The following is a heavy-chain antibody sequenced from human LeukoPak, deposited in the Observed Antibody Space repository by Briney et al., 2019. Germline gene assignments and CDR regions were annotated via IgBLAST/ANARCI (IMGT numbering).Heavy chain of an antibody. J-gene: IGHJ4*02. Sequence: SETLSLTCAVSGGSISSGGYSWSWIRQPPGKGLEWIGYIYYSGSTNYNPSLKSRVTISVDTSKNQFSLKLSSVTAADTAVYYCARVVRTHSGGYLDFWSGYYYFDYWGQGTLVTVSS. CDR3: ARVVRTHSGGYLDFWSGYYYFDY. CDR1: GGSISSGGYS. V-gene: IGHV4-61*08. D-gene: IGHD3-3*01. CDR2: IYYSGST.